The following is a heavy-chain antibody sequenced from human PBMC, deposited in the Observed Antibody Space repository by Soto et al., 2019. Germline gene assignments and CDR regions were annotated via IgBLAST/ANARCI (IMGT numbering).Heavy chain of an antibody. Sequence: PSETLSLTCTVSGGSISNAAYSWSWIRQPPGKGLEWIGYIYPSGMPFYNPSLRSRVTISIDRSNDQFSLNLKSVTAADTAVYYCARERGGYDLFDSWGQGTLVTVS. CDR2: IYPSGMP. V-gene: IGHV4-30-2*01. J-gene: IGHJ4*02. CDR3: ARERGGYDLFDS. D-gene: IGHD6-25*01. CDR1: GGSISNAAYS.